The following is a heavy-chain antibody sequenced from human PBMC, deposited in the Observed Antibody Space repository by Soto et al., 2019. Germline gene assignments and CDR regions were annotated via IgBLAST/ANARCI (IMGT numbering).Heavy chain of an antibody. J-gene: IGHJ6*02. CDR1: GFTFSNFA. CDR2: ISASGAST. D-gene: IGHD3-10*01. CDR3: AKESSASRVSYYYAMDV. Sequence: EGQLLESGGGLVQPGGSLRVSCAASGFTFSNFAMNWVRQAPGKGLEWVSGISASGASTTYADSVKGRFTISRDNSKNTLYLQMNSLRAEDTGVYSCAKESSASRVSYYYAMDVWGQGTTVTVSS. V-gene: IGHV3-23*01.